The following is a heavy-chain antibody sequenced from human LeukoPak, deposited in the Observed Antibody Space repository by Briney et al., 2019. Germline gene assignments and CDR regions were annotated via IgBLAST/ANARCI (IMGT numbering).Heavy chain of an antibody. D-gene: IGHD6-13*01. CDR3: AKRDSSSWYRNWFDP. CDR2: ISGSGGST. CDR1: RFTFSSYA. Sequence: GGSLRLSCAASRFTFSSYAMSWVRQAPGKGLEWVSVISGSGGSTYYADSVKGRFTISRDNSKNTLYLQMNSLRAEDTAVYYCAKRDSSSWYRNWFDPWGQGTLVTVSS. V-gene: IGHV3-23*01. J-gene: IGHJ5*02.